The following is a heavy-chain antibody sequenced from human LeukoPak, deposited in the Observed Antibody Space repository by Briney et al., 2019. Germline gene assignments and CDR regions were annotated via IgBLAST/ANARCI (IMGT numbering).Heavy chain of an antibody. J-gene: IGHJ6*02. CDR2: IYSGGST. D-gene: IGHD6-19*01. V-gene: IGHV3-53*05. Sequence: GGSLRLSCAASGFTVSSNYMSWVRQAPGKGLEWVSVIYSGGSTYYADSVKGRFTISRDNSKNTLYLQMNSLRAEDTAVYYCARGTPSSSGWLYYGMDVWGQGTTVTVSS. CDR3: ARGTPSSSGWLYYGMDV. CDR1: GFTVSSNY.